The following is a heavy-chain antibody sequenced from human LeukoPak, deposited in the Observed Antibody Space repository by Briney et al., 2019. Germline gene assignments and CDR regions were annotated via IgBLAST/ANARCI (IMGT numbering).Heavy chain of an antibody. Sequence: PSETLSLTCAVYGGTFSGYYWSWIRQPPGKGLEWIGEINHSGSTNYNPSLKSRVTISVDTSKNQFSLKLSSVTAADTAVYYCARGLIAVAANWFDPWGQGTLVTVSS. CDR1: GGTFSGYY. CDR2: INHSGST. J-gene: IGHJ5*02. CDR3: ARGLIAVAANWFDP. D-gene: IGHD6-19*01. V-gene: IGHV4-34*01.